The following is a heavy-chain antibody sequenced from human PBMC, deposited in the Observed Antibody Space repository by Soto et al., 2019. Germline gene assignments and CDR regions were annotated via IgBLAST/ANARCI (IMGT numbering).Heavy chain of an antibody. D-gene: IGHD2-15*01. CDR3: ARGIKNYYGSDV. V-gene: IGHV3-74*01. Sequence: EVQLVESGGGLVQPGGSLRLSCAASGFTFSSYWMLWVRQAPGKGLVWVSRIKYDGSSTSYADSVKGRATISRDNAENTVNLQMNSLTAEDTAVYYCARGIKNYYGSDVWGQGTTVTVSS. CDR1: GFTFSSYW. J-gene: IGHJ6*02. CDR2: IKYDGSST.